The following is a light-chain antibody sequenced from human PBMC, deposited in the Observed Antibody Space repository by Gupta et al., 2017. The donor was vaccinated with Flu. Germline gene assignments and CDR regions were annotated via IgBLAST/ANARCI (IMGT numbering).Light chain of an antibody. J-gene: IGLJ3*02. V-gene: IGLV1-51*01. CDR2: DNN. CDR1: NTNIGINY. CDR3: GTWDSSLSAWV. Sequence: KVTISCSGSNTNIGINYVSWYQQLPGTAPKLLIYDNNKRPSGSPDRFSGSKYGTSATLGITGLQTGDEADYYCGTWDSSLSAWVFGGGTKLTVL.